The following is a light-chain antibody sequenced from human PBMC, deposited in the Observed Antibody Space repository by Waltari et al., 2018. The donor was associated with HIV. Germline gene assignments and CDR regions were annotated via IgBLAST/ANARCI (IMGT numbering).Light chain of an antibody. Sequence: QSALTQPPSASGSPGQSVTISCTGTSSDVGAYNYVSWYQQHPGKAPKLLISEVTKRPSGFPDRFSGSKSGNTASLTVSGLQAEDEADFYCSSYAGSNNVVFGGGTKLTVL. CDR3: SSYAGSNNVV. J-gene: IGLJ2*01. CDR2: EVT. CDR1: SSDVGAYNY. V-gene: IGLV2-8*01.